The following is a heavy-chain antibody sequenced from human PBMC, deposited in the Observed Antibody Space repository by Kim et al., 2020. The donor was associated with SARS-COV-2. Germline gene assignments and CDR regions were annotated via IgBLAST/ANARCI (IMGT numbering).Heavy chain of an antibody. D-gene: IGHD2-2*01. CDR2: INHSGST. V-gene: IGHV4-34*01. J-gene: IGHJ6*02. Sequence: SETLSLTCAVYGGSFSGYYWSWIRQPPGKGLEWIGEINHSGSTNYNPSLKSRVTISVDTSKNQFSLKLSSVTAADTAVYYCARGQQLLFFPYYYYYGMDVWGQGTTVTVSS. CDR3: ARGQQLLFFPYYYYYGMDV. CDR1: GGSFSGYY.